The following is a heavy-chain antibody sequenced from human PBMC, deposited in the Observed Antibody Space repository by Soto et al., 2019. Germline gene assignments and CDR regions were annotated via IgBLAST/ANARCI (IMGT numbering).Heavy chain of an antibody. D-gene: IGHD2-2*02. V-gene: IGHV3-30*18. Sequence: GGSLRLSCAASGFTFSSYGMHWVRQAPGKGLEWVAVISYDGSNKYYADSVKGRFTISRDNSKNTLYLQMNSLRAEDTAVYYCAKESCSSTSCYTLRYFDLWGRGTLVTVSS. CDR2: ISYDGSNK. J-gene: IGHJ2*01. CDR1: GFTFSSYG. CDR3: AKESCSSTSCYTLRYFDL.